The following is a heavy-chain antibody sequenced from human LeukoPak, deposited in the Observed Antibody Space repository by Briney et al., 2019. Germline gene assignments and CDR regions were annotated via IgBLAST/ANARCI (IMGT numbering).Heavy chain of an antibody. Sequence: GGSLRLSCAASGFSFDYYAMSWVRQAPGKGLEWISGINGGGDTTGYVDSVKGRFTISRDNAKNSVYLQMNSLRAEDTAFYHCARGGYSGTYNDYWCQGALVTVSS. J-gene: IGHJ4*02. CDR1: GFSFDYYA. V-gene: IGHV3-20*01. D-gene: IGHD1-26*01. CDR2: INGGGDTT. CDR3: ARGGYSGTYNDY.